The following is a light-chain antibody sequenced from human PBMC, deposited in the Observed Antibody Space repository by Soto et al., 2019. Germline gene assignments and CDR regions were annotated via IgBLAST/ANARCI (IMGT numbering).Light chain of an antibody. J-gene: IGLJ2*01. CDR2: EHN. CDR1: SGSIASNY. Sequence: FMLTQPHSVSESPGKTVTISCTRSSGSIASNYVQWYQQRPGSAPTTVIYEHNQRPSGVPDRFSGYTDGSSNSASLTISGLQTEDEADYSCQSYDSYTVVFGGGTKLTVL. V-gene: IGLV6-57*04. CDR3: QSYDSYTVV.